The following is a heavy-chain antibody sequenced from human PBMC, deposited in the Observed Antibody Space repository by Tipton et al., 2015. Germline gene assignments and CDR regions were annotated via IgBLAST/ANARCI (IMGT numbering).Heavy chain of an antibody. CDR2: ISYSGSP. Sequence: PGLVKPSETLSLTCTVSGGSISNYYWNWIRQPPGKGLEWIGYISYSGSPNYNPSLRSRVTISVDASKNQFSLQLSSLTAADTAVYYCARGHYVSGWYSHYFDLWGRGSLVTVSS. V-gene: IGHV4-59*12. D-gene: IGHD6-19*01. CDR1: GGSISNYY. J-gene: IGHJ2*01. CDR3: ARGHYVSGWYSHYFDL.